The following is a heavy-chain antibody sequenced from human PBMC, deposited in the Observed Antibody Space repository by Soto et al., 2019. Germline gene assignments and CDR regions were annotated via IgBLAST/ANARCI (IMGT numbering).Heavy chain of an antibody. CDR3: ARDPQAIPKITEYFQH. D-gene: IGHD2-2*02. CDR1: GFTFSSYG. Sequence: GGSLRLSCAASGFTFSSYGMHWVRQAPGKGLEWVAVIWYDGSNKYYADSVKGRFTISRDNSKNTLYLQMNSLRAEDTAVYYCARDPQAIPKITEYFQHWGQGTLVTVSS. V-gene: IGHV3-33*01. J-gene: IGHJ1*01. CDR2: IWYDGSNK.